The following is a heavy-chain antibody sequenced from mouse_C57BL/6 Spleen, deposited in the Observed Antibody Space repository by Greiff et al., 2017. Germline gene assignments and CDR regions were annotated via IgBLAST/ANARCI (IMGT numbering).Heavy chain of an antibody. CDR1: GYTFTSYW. CDR3: ALTTVVAFDY. V-gene: IGHV1-64*01. Sequence: QVQLQQSGAELVKPGASVKLSCKASGYTFTSYWMHWVKQRPGQGLEWIGMIHPNSGSTNYNEKFKSKATLTVDKSSSTAYMQLRSLTSEDSAVYYCALTTVVAFDYWGQGTTLTVSS. D-gene: IGHD1-1*01. J-gene: IGHJ2*01. CDR2: IHPNSGST.